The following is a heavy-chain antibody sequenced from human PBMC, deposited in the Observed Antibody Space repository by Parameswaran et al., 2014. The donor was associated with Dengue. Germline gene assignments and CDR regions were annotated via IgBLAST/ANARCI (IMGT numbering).Heavy chain of an antibody. CDR2: ISAYNGNT. J-gene: IGHJ4*02. V-gene: IGHV1-18*01. D-gene: IGHD2-15*01. Sequence: WVRQAPGQGLEWMGWISAYNGNTNYAQKLQGRVTMTTDTSTSTAYMELRSLRSDDAAVYYCAVKWGGGIPNFDYWGQGTLVTVSS. CDR3: AVKWGGGIPNFDY.